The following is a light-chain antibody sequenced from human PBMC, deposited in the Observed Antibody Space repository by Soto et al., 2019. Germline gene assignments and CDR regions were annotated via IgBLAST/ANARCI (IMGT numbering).Light chain of an antibody. CDR3: QQLNSYPLT. CDR1: QGISSY. J-gene: IGKJ5*01. Sequence: DIQLTQSPSFLSASVGDRVTITCRATQGISSYLAWYQQKPGKAPKLLIYAASTLQSGVPSRFSGSGSGAEFTLTITSLQPEDIATYYCQQLNSYPLTFGQGTRLEMK. CDR2: AAS. V-gene: IGKV1-9*01.